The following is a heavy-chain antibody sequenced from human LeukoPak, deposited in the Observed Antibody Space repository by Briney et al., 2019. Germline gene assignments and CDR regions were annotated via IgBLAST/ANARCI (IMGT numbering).Heavy chain of an antibody. V-gene: IGHV3-30*04. CDR1: GFTFSSYV. D-gene: IGHD7-27*01. CDR3: TRDDNWGHENF. J-gene: IGHJ4*02. CDR2: ISYDGSNE. Sequence: QTGGSLRLSCAASGFTFSSYVMHWVRQAPGKGLEWVAIISYDGSNEYYADSVKGRFTISRDNSKNTLYLQMNSLRAADTAMSYCTRDDNWGHENFWGQGTLVTVSS.